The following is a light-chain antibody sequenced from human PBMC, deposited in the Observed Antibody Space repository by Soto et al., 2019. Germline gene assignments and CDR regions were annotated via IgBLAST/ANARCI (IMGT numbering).Light chain of an antibody. CDR2: GAS. CDR1: QSFTSN. CDR3: QQYNKGPLS. Sequence: EIVMTQSPATLSVSPGERATLSCRASQSFTSNLAWYQQKPGQAPRLLIYGASTRATGIPARFSGSGSGTEVNLPHRSLQVGRFAVYYCQQYNKGPLSFGPGTKVDIK. V-gene: IGKV3-15*01. J-gene: IGKJ3*01.